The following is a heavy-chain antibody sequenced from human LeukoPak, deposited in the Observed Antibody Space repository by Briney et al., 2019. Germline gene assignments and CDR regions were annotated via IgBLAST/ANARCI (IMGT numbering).Heavy chain of an antibody. CDR1: GGTFTSES. Sequence: ASVRVSCKASGGTFTSESISWVRQAPGQGLECMGWINPNSGGTNYAQKFQGRVTMTRDTSISTAYMELSRLRSDDTAVYYCARGYYDSSGYYPPDYWGQGTLVTVSS. CDR3: ARGYYDSSGYYPPDY. V-gene: IGHV1-2*02. CDR2: INPNSGGT. J-gene: IGHJ4*02. D-gene: IGHD3-22*01.